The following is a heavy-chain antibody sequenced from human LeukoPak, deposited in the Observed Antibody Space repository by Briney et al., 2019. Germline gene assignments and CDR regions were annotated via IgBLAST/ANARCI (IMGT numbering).Heavy chain of an antibody. CDR3: ANWGGDNWNDEKLDY. Sequence: GASVKVSCKASGGTFGSYAISWVRQAPGQGLEWMGGIIPIFGTANYAQKFQGRVTITADESTCTAYMELSSLRSEDTAVYYCANWGGDNWNDEKLDYWGQGTLVTVSS. D-gene: IGHD1-20*01. V-gene: IGHV1-69*13. CDR1: GGTFGSYA. CDR2: IIPIFGTA. J-gene: IGHJ4*02.